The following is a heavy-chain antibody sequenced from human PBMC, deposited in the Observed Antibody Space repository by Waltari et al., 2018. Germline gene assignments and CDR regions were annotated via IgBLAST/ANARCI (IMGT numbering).Heavy chain of an antibody. J-gene: IGHJ4*02. Sequence: QVQLVQSGAEVKKPGSSVKVSCKASGGTFSSYAISWVRQAPGQGLEWRGWMNPNSGKTGYEQKSQGRGTKTRNTSISTAYMELSSLRSEDTAVYYCARDIRRGFDYWGQGTLVTVSS. V-gene: IGHV1-8*02. CDR3: ARDIRRGFDY. CDR2: MNPNSGKT. CDR1: GGTFSSYA.